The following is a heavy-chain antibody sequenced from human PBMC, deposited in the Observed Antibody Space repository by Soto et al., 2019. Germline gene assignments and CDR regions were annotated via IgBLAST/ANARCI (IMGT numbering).Heavy chain of an antibody. CDR1: GGSISSSSYY. CDR3: ARAYGVLIDY. CDR2: IYYSGST. Sequence: SETLSLTCTVSGGSISSSSYYWGWIRQPPGKGREWIGSIYYSGSTYYNPSLKSRVTISVDTSKNQFSLKLSSVTAADTAVYYCARAYGVLIDYWGQGTLVTVSS. D-gene: IGHD2-8*01. J-gene: IGHJ4*02. V-gene: IGHV4-39*01.